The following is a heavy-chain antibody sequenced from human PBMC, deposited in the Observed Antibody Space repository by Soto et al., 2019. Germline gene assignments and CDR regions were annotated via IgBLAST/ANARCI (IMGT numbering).Heavy chain of an antibody. Sequence: GGSLRLSCAASGFTFSTYAMIWVRQAPGKGLEWVSVITGSGGSTYYADSVKGRFTISRDTSKNMLFLQMNSLRAEDTAVYYCAKDRYGDYGGIDYWGQGTMVTVSS. V-gene: IGHV3-23*01. CDR1: GFTFSTYA. D-gene: IGHD4-17*01. CDR2: ITGSGGST. CDR3: AKDRYGDYGGIDY. J-gene: IGHJ4*02.